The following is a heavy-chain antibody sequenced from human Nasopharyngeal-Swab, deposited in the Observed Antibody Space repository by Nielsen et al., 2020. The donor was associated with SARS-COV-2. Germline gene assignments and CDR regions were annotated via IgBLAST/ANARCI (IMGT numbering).Heavy chain of an antibody. J-gene: IGHJ3*02. Sequence: GGSLRLSCAASGFTFSSYGMHWVRQAPGKGLEWVAVISYDGSNKYYADSVKGRFTISRDNSKNMLYLQMNSLRAEDTAVYYCARAQLAGTDGYYDAFDIWGQGTMVTVSS. CDR2: ISYDGSNK. D-gene: IGHD2-15*01. CDR3: ARAQLAGTDGYYDAFDI. CDR1: GFTFSSYG. V-gene: IGHV3-30*03.